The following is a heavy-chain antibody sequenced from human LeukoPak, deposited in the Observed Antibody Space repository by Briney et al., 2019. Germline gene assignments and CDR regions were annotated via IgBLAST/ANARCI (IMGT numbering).Heavy chain of an antibody. CDR1: GFTFTSYS. J-gene: IGHJ4*02. V-gene: IGHV3-48*02. CDR2: ISSSSSTI. Sequence: GRSLRLSCAASGFTFTSYSINWVRQAPGKGLEWVSYISSSSSTIYYSDSVKGRFTISRDNAKNSVYLQMNSLRDEDTAVYYCARQREFDYWGQGTLVTVSS. D-gene: IGHD1-26*01. CDR3: ARQREFDY.